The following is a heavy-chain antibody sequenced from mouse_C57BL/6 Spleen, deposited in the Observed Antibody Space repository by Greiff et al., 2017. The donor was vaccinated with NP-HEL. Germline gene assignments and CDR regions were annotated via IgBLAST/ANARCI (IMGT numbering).Heavy chain of an antibody. J-gene: IGHJ4*01. V-gene: IGHV7-3*01. CDR1: GFTFTDYY. CDR3: ASRWLPHYYAMDY. Sequence: EVKLMESGGGLVQPGGSLSLSCAASGFTFTDYYMSWVRQPPGKALEWLGFIRNKANGYTTEYSASVKGRFTISRENSQSILYLQMNALRAEDSATYYCASRWLPHYYAMDYGGQGTSVTVSS. CDR2: IRNKANGYTT. D-gene: IGHD2-3*01.